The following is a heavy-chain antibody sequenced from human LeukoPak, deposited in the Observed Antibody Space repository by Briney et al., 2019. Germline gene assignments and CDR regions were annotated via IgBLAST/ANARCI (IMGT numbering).Heavy chain of an antibody. CDR3: ARYGPKAAATTGFDP. CDR2: IYTSGST. Sequence: SETLSLTCTVSGGSISSGSYYWSWIRQPAGKGLEWIGRIYTSGSTTYHPSLKSRVTISVDTSKNQFSLKLSSVTAADTAVYYCARYGPKAAATTGFDPWGQGTLVTVSS. J-gene: IGHJ5*02. V-gene: IGHV4-61*02. CDR1: GGSISSGSYY. D-gene: IGHD6-13*01.